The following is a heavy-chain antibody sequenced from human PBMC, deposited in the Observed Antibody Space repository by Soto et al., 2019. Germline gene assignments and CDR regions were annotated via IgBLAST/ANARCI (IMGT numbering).Heavy chain of an antibody. Sequence: QVQLEESGGGVVQPGRSLRLSCAASGFTFSSYAMHWVRQAPGKGLEWVAVISYDGSNKYYADSVKGRFTISRDNSKNTLYLQMNSLRAEDTAVYYCARELDIVVVPAAIERYYYGMDVWGQGTTVTVSS. CDR1: GFTFSSYA. D-gene: IGHD2-2*02. J-gene: IGHJ6*02. CDR2: ISYDGSNK. CDR3: ARELDIVVVPAAIERYYYGMDV. V-gene: IGHV3-30-3*01.